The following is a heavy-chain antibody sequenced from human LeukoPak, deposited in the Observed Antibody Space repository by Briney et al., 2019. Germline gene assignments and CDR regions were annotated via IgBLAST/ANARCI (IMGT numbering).Heavy chain of an antibody. V-gene: IGHV4-59*02. CDR3: ARDRRSIAAAGNWYFDY. Sequence: PSETLSLTCSVSGGSVTTTYYWSWIRQPPGGGLEWIASLYHSGNSNYNPSLKSRVTMSVDTSKNQFSLKLSSVTAADTAVYYCARDRRSIAAAGNWYFDYWGQGTLVTVSS. D-gene: IGHD6-13*01. CDR1: GGSVTTTYY. J-gene: IGHJ4*02. CDR2: LYHSGNS.